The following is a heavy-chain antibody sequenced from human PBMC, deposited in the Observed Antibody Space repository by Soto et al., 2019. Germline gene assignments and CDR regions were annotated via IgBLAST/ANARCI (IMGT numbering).Heavy chain of an antibody. D-gene: IGHD1-1*01. CDR1: GYSFTSYW. J-gene: IGHJ4*02. CDR2: IYPGDSDT. V-gene: IGHV5-51*03. Sequence: PGESLEISCKGSGYSFTSYWIAWVRQRPGKGLEWMGIIYPGDSDTRYSPSFQGQVTMSADKSITTADVQWSSLKDSDTALYYCAHLPYGAGTGNKYYFDYWGQGTLVTVSS. CDR3: AHLPYGAGTGNKYYFDY.